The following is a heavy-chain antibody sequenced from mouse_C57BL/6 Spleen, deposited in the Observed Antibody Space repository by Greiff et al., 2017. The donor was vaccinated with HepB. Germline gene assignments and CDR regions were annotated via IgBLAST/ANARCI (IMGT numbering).Heavy chain of an antibody. V-gene: IGHV1-15*01. Sequence: SGAELVRPGASVTLSCKASGYTFTDYEMHWVKQTPVHGLEWIGAIDPETGGTAYNQKFKGKAILTADKSSSTAYMELRSLTSEDSAVYYCTRGELRLLAYWGQGTLVTVSA. D-gene: IGHD3-2*02. CDR2: IDPETGGT. J-gene: IGHJ3*01. CDR3: TRGELRLLAY. CDR1: GYTFTDYE.